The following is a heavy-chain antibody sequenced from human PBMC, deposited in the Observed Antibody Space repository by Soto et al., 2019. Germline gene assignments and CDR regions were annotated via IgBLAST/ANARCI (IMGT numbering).Heavy chain of an antibody. D-gene: IGHD3-10*01. V-gene: IGHV1-8*01. Sequence: ASVKVSCKASGDTFTTYDINWVRQATGHGLEWMGWINPNSGNIGYAQRFQGRVTMTRDTAIRTAYMEVSSLRSDDTAVYYCARGRASVSYYILDCWGQGTLVTVSS. CDR3: ARGRASVSYYILDC. CDR2: INPNSGNI. J-gene: IGHJ4*02. CDR1: GDTFTTYD.